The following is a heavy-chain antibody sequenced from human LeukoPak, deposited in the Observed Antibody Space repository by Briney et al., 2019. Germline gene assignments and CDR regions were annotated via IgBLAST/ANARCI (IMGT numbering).Heavy chain of an antibody. Sequence: SETLSLTCTVSSYSISSGYYWGWIRQPPGKGLEWIGSIYHSGSTYYNPSLKSRVTISVDTSKNQFSLKLSSVTAADTAVYYCARVSGIAVAGSRYFDYWGQGTLVTVSS. CDR3: ARVSGIAVAGSRYFDY. V-gene: IGHV4-38-2*02. D-gene: IGHD6-19*01. J-gene: IGHJ4*02. CDR2: IYHSGST. CDR1: SYSISSGYY.